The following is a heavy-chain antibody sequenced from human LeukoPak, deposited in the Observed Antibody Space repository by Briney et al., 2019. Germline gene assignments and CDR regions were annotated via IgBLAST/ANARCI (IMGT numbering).Heavy chain of an antibody. CDR2: INPYSGDT. J-gene: IGHJ4*02. Sequence: ASVKVSCKASGYSFTGYYIHWVRQAPGQGLAWMGWINPYSGDTTYAQKFQGRLTPTRDTSISTAYMEVSRLKSDDTAVYYCARTNGGYEYNWGQGTLVTVSS. CDR3: ARTNGGYEYN. V-gene: IGHV1-2*02. D-gene: IGHD5-12*01. CDR1: GYSFTGYY.